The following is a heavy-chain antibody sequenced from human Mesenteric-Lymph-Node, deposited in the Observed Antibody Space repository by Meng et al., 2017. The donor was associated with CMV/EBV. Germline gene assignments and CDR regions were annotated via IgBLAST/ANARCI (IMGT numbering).Heavy chain of an antibody. CDR1: FTRYD. D-gene: IGHD3-9*01. V-gene: IGHV1-8*01. Sequence: FTRYDLNWVRQATGQGLEWMGWMNPNSGNTGYAQNFQGRVSMTRNTSISTAYMELSSLRSEDTAVYYCARVGFGYYDILTGYYSGYWGQGTLVTVSS. CDR2: MNPNSGNT. CDR3: ARVGFGYYDILTGYYSGY. J-gene: IGHJ4*02.